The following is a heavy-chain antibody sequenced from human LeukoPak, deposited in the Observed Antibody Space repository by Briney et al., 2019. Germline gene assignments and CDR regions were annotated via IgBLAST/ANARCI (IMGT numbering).Heavy chain of an antibody. Sequence: GGSLRLSCAASGFTFSSYGMHWVRQAPGKGLEWVAFIRYDGSNKYYADSVKGRFTISRDNAKNSLYLQMNSLRAEDTAVYYCARARGDYWGQGTLVTVSS. CDR2: IRYDGSNK. D-gene: IGHD3-10*01. CDR1: GFTFSSYG. CDR3: ARARGDY. J-gene: IGHJ4*02. V-gene: IGHV3-30*02.